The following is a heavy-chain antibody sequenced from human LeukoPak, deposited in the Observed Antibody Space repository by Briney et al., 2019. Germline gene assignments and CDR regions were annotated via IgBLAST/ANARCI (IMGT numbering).Heavy chain of an antibody. Sequence: PGGSLRLSCAASGFTFSSYATSWVRQAPGKGLEWVSGISGSGGITYFADSVKGRFTISTDNSKNTLHLQMNSLRAEDTAVYYCAKDLSSIAVAGFHYWGQGTLVTVSS. J-gene: IGHJ4*02. V-gene: IGHV3-23*01. CDR1: GFTFSSYA. CDR2: ISGSGGIT. D-gene: IGHD6-19*01. CDR3: AKDLSSIAVAGFHY.